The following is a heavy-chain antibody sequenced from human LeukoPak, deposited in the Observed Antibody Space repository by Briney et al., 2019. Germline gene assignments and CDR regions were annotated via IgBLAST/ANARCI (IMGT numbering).Heavy chain of an antibody. CDR3: ARGPAVAIGPHGY. D-gene: IGHD6-19*01. CDR1: GYTFTGYY. Sequence: ASVKVSCKASGYTFTGYYMHWVRQAPGQGLEWMGWINPNSGGTNYAQKFQGRVTMTRDASISTAYMELSRLRSDDTAVYYCARGPAVAIGPHGYWGQGTLVTVSS. J-gene: IGHJ4*02. V-gene: IGHV1-2*02. CDR2: INPNSGGT.